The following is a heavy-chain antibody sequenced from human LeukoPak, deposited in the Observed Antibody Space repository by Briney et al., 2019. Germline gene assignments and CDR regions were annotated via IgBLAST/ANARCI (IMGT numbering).Heavy chain of an antibody. D-gene: IGHD5-12*01. CDR1: GFTFSSYS. CDR2: ISSSSSYI. J-gene: IGHJ3*02. Sequence: PGGSLRLSCAASGFTFSSYSMNWVRQAPGKGLEWVSSISSSSSYIYYADSVKGRFTISRDNAKNSLYLQMNSLRAEDTAVYYCARDGGSGYDYATITGIYYGAHDAFDIWGQGTMVTVSS. CDR3: ARDGGSGYDYATITGIYYGAHDAFDI. V-gene: IGHV3-21*01.